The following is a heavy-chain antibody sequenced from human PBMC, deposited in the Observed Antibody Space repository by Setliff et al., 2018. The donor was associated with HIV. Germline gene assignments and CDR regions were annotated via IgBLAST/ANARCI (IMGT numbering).Heavy chain of an antibody. CDR3: ARGAVVTNYFDY. Sequence: ASVKVSCKASGCTFTDYYMHWVRQAPGQGLEWMGGIIPILGIANYAQKFQGRVTITTDESTSTAYMELSSLRSEDTAVYYCARGAVVTNYFDYWGQGTLVTVSS. V-gene: IGHV1-69*10. J-gene: IGHJ4*02. D-gene: IGHD2-15*01. CDR1: GCTFTDYY. CDR2: IIPILGIA.